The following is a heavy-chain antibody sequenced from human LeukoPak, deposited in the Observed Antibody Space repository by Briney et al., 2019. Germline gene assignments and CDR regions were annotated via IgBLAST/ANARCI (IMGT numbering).Heavy chain of an antibody. Sequence: PSETLSLTCTAISSNTYYWGWIRQSPGKGLEWIGNIYYSGTTYYNPSLKSRVTTSLDTSTNHLSLRLSSVTAADTAFYYCARVRSYDSSGPYYDGGGDFDYWGQGTLVTVSS. J-gene: IGHJ4*02. CDR1: ISSNTYY. CDR2: IYYSGTT. V-gene: IGHV4-39*07. CDR3: ARVRSYDSSGPYYDGGGDFDY. D-gene: IGHD3-22*01.